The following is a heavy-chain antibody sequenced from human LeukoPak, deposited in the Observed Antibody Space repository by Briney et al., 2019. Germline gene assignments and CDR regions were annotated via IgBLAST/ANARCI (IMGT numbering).Heavy chain of an antibody. CDR2: ISGDGTRT. Sequence: GGSLRLSCAASGFSFSSYAMTWARQAPVKGLEWVSAISGDGTRTYYADSVKGRFTISRDNSKNTLYLQMNSLRAEDTAVYYCARHVGGDYVDYWGQGTLVTVSS. D-gene: IGHD3-10*01. V-gene: IGHV3-23*01. CDR1: GFSFSSYA. CDR3: ARHVGGDYVDY. J-gene: IGHJ4*02.